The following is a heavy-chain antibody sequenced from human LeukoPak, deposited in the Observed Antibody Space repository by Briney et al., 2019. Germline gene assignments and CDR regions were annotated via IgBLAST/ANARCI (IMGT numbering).Heavy chain of an antibody. Sequence: SETLSLTCAVSGDSISGYFWSWIRQPPGKGLEWIGYVYYSGSTNYNPSLKSRVTMSVDTSKNQLSLKLRSVTAADTAVYYCARVVWGGDYHYSMDVWGKGTTVIVSS. CDR1: GDSISGYF. CDR3: ARVVWGGDYHYSMDV. D-gene: IGHD7-27*01. J-gene: IGHJ6*03. CDR2: VYYSGST. V-gene: IGHV4-59*08.